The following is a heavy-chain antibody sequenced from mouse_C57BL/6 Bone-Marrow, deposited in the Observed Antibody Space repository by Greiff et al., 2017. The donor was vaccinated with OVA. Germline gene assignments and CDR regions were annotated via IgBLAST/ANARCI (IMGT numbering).Heavy chain of an antibody. J-gene: IGHJ3*01. CDR1: GYTFTDYE. CDR3: TRGLAWFAY. V-gene: IGHV1-15*01. D-gene: IGHD3-3*01. CDR2: IDPETGGT. Sequence: VQLQQSGAELVRPGASVPLSCKASGYTFTDYEMHWVKQTPVHGLEWIGSIDPETGGTAYNQKFKGKAILTADKSSSTAYMELRSLTSEDSAVYYCTRGLAWFAYWGQGTLVTVSA.